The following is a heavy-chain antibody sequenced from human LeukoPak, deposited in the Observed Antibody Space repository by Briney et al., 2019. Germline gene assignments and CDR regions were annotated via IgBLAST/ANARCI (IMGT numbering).Heavy chain of an antibody. CDR2: IEGDGSST. CDR3: ARDPSAFAGYFDF. J-gene: IGHJ4*02. V-gene: IGHV3-74*01. D-gene: IGHD3-10*01. CDR1: GFAFSRYW. Sequence: GGSLRLSCAASGFAFSRYWMHWVRQAPGKGLVWVSRIEGDGSSTTYADYVKGRFTISRDNAKNTLYLQMHSLRAEDTAVYFCARDPSAFAGYFDFWGQGTLVTAS.